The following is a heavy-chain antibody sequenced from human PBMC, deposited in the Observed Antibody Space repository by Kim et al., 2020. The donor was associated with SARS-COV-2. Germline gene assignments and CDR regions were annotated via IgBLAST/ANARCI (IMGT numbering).Heavy chain of an antibody. CDR3: MRDPLTY. Sequence: GGSLRLSCVASGFIIRTYWMTWVRQPPGKGLEWVRHIKEDGSEAYYADSVKRRFTISRDNAKNSLYLQLNSLRAEDTAVYYCMRDPLTYWGHGTLAIVSS. CDR2: IKEDGSEA. D-gene: IGHD3-9*01. J-gene: IGHJ4*01. V-gene: IGHV3-7*01. CDR1: GFIIRTYW.